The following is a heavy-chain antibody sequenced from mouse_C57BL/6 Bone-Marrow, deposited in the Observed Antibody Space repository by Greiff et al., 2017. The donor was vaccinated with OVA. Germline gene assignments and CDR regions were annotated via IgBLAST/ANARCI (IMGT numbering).Heavy chain of an antibody. CDR3: ARGARWLLHFDY. Sequence: LVESGAELARPGASVKMSCKASGYTFTSYTMHWVKQRPGQGLEWIGYINPSSGYTKYNQKFKDKATLTADKSSSTAYMQLSSLTSEDSAVYYCARGARWLLHFDYWGQGTTLTVSS. CDR1: GYTFTSYT. J-gene: IGHJ2*01. V-gene: IGHV1-4*01. CDR2: INPSSGYT. D-gene: IGHD2-3*01.